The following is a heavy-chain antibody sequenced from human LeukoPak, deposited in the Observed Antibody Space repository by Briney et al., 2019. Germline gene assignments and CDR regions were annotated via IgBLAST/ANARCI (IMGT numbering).Heavy chain of an antibody. Sequence: ASVKVSCKASGSTFTDYYMHWVRQAAGQGLEWMGWINPNSGGTNYAQKFQGRVTMTRDTSISTAYIELSGLTSDDTAVYYCARDATRTTAPDDYWGQGTLVTVSS. J-gene: IGHJ4*02. CDR2: INPNSGGT. D-gene: IGHD1-1*01. V-gene: IGHV1-2*02. CDR1: GSTFTDYY. CDR3: ARDATRTTAPDDY.